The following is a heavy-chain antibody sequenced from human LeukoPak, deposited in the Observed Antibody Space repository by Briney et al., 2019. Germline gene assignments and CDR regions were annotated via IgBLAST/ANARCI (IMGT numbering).Heavy chain of an antibody. V-gene: IGHV3-7*01. CDR1: GFTFNSYW. Sequence: GGSLRLSCAASGFTFNSYWMRWVRQAPGKGLEGVANIKQDGSEKYYVDSVKGRFTISRDNAKNSLYLQMNSLRAEDTAVYYCARERRNYDFWSAPDYWGQGTLVTVSS. J-gene: IGHJ4*02. CDR3: ARERRNYDFWSAPDY. CDR2: IKQDGSEK. D-gene: IGHD3-3*01.